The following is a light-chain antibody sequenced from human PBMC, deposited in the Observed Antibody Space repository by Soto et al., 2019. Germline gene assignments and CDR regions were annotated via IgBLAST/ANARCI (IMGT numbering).Light chain of an antibody. CDR3: CSFAGSYTSFV. Sequence: QSALTQPRSVSGSPGQSVTISCTETSNYVSRYQQHPGKAPKLLISDVNQRPSGVPDRFSGSKSGRTASLTISGLLTEDEADYYCCSFAGSYTSFVFGPGTKLTVL. V-gene: IGLV2-11*01. CDR2: DVN. CDR1: SNY. J-gene: IGLJ1*01.